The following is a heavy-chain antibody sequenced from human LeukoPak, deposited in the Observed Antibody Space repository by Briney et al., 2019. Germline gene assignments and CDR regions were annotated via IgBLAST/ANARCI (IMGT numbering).Heavy chain of an antibody. CDR2: ISPDGSDK. V-gene: IGHV3-7*01. CDR1: GFTFSNYN. J-gene: IGHJ4*02. D-gene: IGHD2-8*01. CDR3: VTSWCRQQRDY. Sequence: GGSLRLSCAASGFTFSNYNMNWVRQAPGKGLEWVADISPDGSDKTYVDSVKGRLTVSRENAKQSLYLQMDTLTAEDTAVYYCVTSWCRQQRDYWGQGTLVTVSS.